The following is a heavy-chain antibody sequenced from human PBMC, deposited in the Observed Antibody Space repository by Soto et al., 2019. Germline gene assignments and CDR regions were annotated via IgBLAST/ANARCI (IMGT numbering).Heavy chain of an antibody. D-gene: IGHD4-4*01. CDR1: GFTVSSNY. J-gene: IGHJ6*02. Sequence: VQLVESGGGLIQPGGSLRLSCAASGFTVSSNYMSWVRQAPGKGLEWVAVIWYDGSNKYYADSVKGRFTISRDNSKNTLYLQMNSLRAEDTAVYYCARDRPLTTVTYYYYYGMDVWGQGTTVTVSS. CDR3: ARDRPLTTVTYYYYYGMDV. V-gene: IGHV3-33*08. CDR2: IWYDGSNK.